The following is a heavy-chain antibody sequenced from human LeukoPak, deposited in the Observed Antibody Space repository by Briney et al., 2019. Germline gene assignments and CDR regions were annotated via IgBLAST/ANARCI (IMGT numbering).Heavy chain of an antibody. Sequence: ASVKVSCKASGYTFTGYYMHWVRQAPGQGLEWMGWINPNSGGTNYAQKFQGRVTMTRDTSISTAYMELSRLRSDDTAVYYCARALAPYYYGSGSYSPHYYYYMDVWGKGTTVTVSS. CDR2: INPNSGGT. V-gene: IGHV1-2*02. J-gene: IGHJ6*03. D-gene: IGHD3-10*01. CDR1: GYTFTGYY. CDR3: ARALAPYYYGSGSYSPHYYYYMDV.